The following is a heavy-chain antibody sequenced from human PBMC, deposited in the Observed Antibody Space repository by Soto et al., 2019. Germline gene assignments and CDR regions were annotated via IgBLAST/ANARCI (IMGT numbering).Heavy chain of an antibody. CDR3: ARLAVAESNWFDP. Sequence: SETLSLTCGVSGDPISTGGYSWAWIRQPPGKALEWIGHTYHSGNPYYNPSLKSRVIISVDRSKNQFSLKLSSVTAADTAVYYCARLAVAESNWFDPWGQGALVTVSS. J-gene: IGHJ5*02. CDR1: GDPISTGGYS. CDR2: TYHSGNP. D-gene: IGHD6-19*01. V-gene: IGHV4-30-2*01.